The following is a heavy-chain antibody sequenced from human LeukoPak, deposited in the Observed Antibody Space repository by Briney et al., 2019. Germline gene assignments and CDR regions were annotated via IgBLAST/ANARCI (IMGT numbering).Heavy chain of an antibody. CDR3: ARDKGYGDYSKDY. V-gene: IGHV3-33*01. J-gene: IGHJ4*02. Sequence: GGSLRLSCAPSALTFSSHGTEWVRQAPGKGLEWVAVIWYDGSNKYYADSVKGRFTISRDNSKNMVYLQMNGLRAEDTAVYYCARDKGYGDYSKDYWGQGTLVTVSS. CDR2: IWYDGSNK. CDR1: ALTFSSHG. D-gene: IGHD4-17*01.